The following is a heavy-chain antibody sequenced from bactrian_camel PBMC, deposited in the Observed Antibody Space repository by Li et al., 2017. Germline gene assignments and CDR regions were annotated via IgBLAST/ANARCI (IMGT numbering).Heavy chain of an antibody. J-gene: IGHJ4*01. CDR2: IGSSGST. V-gene: IGHV3S53*01. CDR1: GFAGAGSAYS. Sequence: HVQLVESGGGSVQTGGSLRLSCAASGFAGAGSAYSMGWFRQAPGKEREGVAIIGSSGSTGYADSVKGRFTISQDNVKNTLYLQMNGLKPEDTAMYYCAADGVGFIARSYNYWGQGTQVTVS. D-gene: IGHD4*01. CDR3: AADGVGFIARSYNY.